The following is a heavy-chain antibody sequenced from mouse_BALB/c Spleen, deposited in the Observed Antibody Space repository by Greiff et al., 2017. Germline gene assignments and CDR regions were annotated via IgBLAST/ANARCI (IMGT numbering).Heavy chain of an antibody. J-gene: IGHJ2*01. CDR2: IYPGSGST. Sequence: QVQLKQPGAELVKPGTSVKLSCKASGYNFTSYWINWVKLRPGQGLEWIGDIYPGSGSTNYNEKFKSKATLTVDTSSSTAYMQLSSLASEDSALYYCAHGNYDYWGQGTTLTVSS. V-gene: IGHV1-55*01. CDR1: GYNFTSYW. CDR3: AHGNYDY. D-gene: IGHD2-1*01.